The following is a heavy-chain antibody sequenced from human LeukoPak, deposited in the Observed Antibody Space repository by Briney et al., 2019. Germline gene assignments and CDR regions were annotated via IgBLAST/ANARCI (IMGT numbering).Heavy chain of an antibody. V-gene: IGHV5-51*01. Sequence: GESLKISCKASGYSFTKYWIGWVRQMPGKGLEWMAIIFPGDSDTRYSASFQGRVTISADTSITTAYLQWSSLTASDTAMYYCAREKGSGSSWFDPWGQGTLVTVSS. CDR2: IFPGDSDT. CDR1: GYSFTKYW. D-gene: IGHD3-10*01. CDR3: AREKGSGSSWFDP. J-gene: IGHJ5*02.